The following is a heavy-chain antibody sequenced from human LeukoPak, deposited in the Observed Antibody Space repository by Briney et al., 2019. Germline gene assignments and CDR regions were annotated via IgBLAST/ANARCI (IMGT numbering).Heavy chain of an antibody. CDR3: ARTSLTYYYYMDV. CDR1: GGSISSYY. Sequence: SETLSLTCTVSGGSISSYYWSWIRQPPGKGLEWIGYIYYSGSTNYNPSLKSRVTISVDTSKNQFSLKLSSVTAADTAVCYCARTSLTYYYYMDVWGKGTTVTVSS. CDR2: IYYSGST. V-gene: IGHV4-59*01. D-gene: IGHD4/OR15-4a*01. J-gene: IGHJ6*03.